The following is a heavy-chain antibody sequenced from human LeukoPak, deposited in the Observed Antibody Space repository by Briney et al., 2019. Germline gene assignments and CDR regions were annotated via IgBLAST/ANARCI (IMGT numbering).Heavy chain of an antibody. CDR1: GGSFSGYY. CDR3: ARQESRNYYFEGLDY. V-gene: IGHV4-34*01. Sequence: SSETLSLTCAVYGGSFSGYYWSWIRQPPGKGLEWIGEINHSGSTNYNPSLKSRVTISVDTSKNQFSLKLSSVTAADTAVYSCARQESRNYYFEGLDYWGQGTLVTVSS. D-gene: IGHD3-22*01. J-gene: IGHJ4*02. CDR2: INHSGST.